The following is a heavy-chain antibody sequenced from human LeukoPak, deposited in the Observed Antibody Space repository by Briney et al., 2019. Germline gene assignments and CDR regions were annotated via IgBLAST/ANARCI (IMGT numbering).Heavy chain of an antibody. CDR2: ISSSSSYI. J-gene: IGHJ6*02. Sequence: GGSLRLSCAASGFTFSSYSMNWVRQAPGKGLEWVSSISSSSSYISYADSVKGRFTISRDNAKNSLYLQMNSLRAEDTAVYYCAKEERYFDWLPNYYYYYGMDVWGQGTTVTVSS. CDR3: AKEERYFDWLPNYYYYYGMDV. D-gene: IGHD3-9*01. V-gene: IGHV3-21*04. CDR1: GFTFSSYS.